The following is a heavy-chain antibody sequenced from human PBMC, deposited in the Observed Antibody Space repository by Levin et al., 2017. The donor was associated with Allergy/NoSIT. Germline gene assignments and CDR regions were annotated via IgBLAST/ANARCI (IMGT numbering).Heavy chain of an antibody. J-gene: IGHJ5*02. CDR3: ARLYYYGSGSYWDTNWFDP. Sequence: ASVKVSCKASGYTFTGYYMHWVRQAPGQGLEWMGWINPNSGGTNYAQKFQGRVTMTRDTSISTAYMELSRLRSDDTAVYYCARLYYYGSGSYWDTNWFDPWGQGTLVTVSS. D-gene: IGHD3-10*01. CDR1: GYTFTGYY. V-gene: IGHV1-2*02. CDR2: INPNSGGT.